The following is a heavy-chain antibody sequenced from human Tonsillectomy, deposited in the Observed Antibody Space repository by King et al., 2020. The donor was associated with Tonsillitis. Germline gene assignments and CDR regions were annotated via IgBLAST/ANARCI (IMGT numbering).Heavy chain of an antibody. CDR3: ARTPPTAYYYYYGMDV. Sequence: VQLQQWGAGLLKPSETLSLTCAVYGGSFSGYYWSWIRQPPGKGLEWIGEINHSGSTNYNPSLKSRVTISVDTSKNQFSLKLSSVTAADTAVYYCARTPPTAYYYYYGMDVWGQGTTVTVSS. D-gene: IGHD4-11*01. CDR1: GGSFSGYY. J-gene: IGHJ6*02. V-gene: IGHV4-34*01. CDR2: INHSGST.